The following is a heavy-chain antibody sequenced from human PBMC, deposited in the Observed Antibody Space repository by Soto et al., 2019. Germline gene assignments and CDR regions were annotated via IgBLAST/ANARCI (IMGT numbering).Heavy chain of an antibody. D-gene: IGHD6-25*01. V-gene: IGHV4-39*01. CDR1: GGSISSSSYY. Sequence: SETLSLICTVSGGSISSSSYYWGWIRQPPGKGLEWIGSIYYSGSTYYNPSLKSRVTISVDTSKNQFSLKLSSVTAADTAVYYCAAVTAATKSYEFDYWGQGTLVTVSS. J-gene: IGHJ4*02. CDR3: AAVTAATKSYEFDY. CDR2: IYYSGST.